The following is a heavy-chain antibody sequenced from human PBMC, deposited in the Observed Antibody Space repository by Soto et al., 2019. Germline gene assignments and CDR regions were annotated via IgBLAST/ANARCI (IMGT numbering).Heavy chain of an antibody. J-gene: IGHJ6*02. Sequence: ASVKVSCKASGGTFSSYAISWVRQAPGQGLEWMGGIIPIFGTANYAQKFQGRVTITADESTSTAYMELSSLRSEDTAVYYCARGSVTTVTTYYYYYGMDVWGQGTTVTVSS. CDR3: ARGSVTTVTTYYYYYGMDV. D-gene: IGHD4-17*01. CDR2: IIPIFGTA. V-gene: IGHV1-69*13. CDR1: GGTFSSYA.